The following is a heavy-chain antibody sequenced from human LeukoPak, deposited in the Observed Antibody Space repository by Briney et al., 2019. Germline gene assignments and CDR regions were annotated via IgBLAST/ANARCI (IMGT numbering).Heavy chain of an antibody. D-gene: IGHD3-16*02. CDR1: GFTVSSNY. J-gene: IGHJ3*02. V-gene: IGHV3-66*01. CDR2: IYSIGST. CDR3: ARDHDMITFGGVIVMGAFDI. Sequence: GGSLRLSCAASGFTVSSNYMSWVRQAPGKGLEWVSIIYSIGSTYYADSVKGRFTLSRDNSKNTVYLQMNSLRAEDTAVYYCARDHDMITFGGVIVMGAFDIWGQGTMVTVSS.